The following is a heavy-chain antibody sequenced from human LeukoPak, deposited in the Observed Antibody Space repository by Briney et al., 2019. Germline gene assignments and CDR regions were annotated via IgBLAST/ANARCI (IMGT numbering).Heavy chain of an antibody. CDR1: GGSISSGGYY. J-gene: IGHJ4*02. CDR3: ARSRREATVVSLDY. D-gene: IGHD4-23*01. V-gene: IGHV4-31*03. Sequence: SQTLSLTCTVSGGSISSGGYYWGWIRQHPGKGLEWIGYIYYSGSTYYNPSLKSRVTISVDTSKNQFSLKLSSVTAADTAVYYCARSRREATVVSLDYWGQGTLVTVSS. CDR2: IYYSGST.